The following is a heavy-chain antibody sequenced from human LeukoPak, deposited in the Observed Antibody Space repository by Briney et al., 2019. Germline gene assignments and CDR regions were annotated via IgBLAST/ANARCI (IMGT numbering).Heavy chain of an antibody. D-gene: IGHD2-2*01. V-gene: IGHV3-23*01. CDR2: ISGSGGST. CDR1: GFTFSSYA. CDR3: AKGLRAYCSSTSCSSFDY. Sequence: GGSLRLSCAASGFTFSSYAMSWVRQAPGKGLEWVSAISGSGGSTYYADSVKGRFTISRDNSKNTLYLQMNSLRAEDTAVYYCAKGLRAYCSSTSCSSFDYWGQGTLVTVSS. J-gene: IGHJ4*02.